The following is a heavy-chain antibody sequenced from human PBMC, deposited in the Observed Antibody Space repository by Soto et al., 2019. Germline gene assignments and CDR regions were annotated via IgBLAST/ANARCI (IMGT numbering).Heavy chain of an antibody. CDR3: VRDLWGFES. V-gene: IGHV3-64D*08. Sequence: GGSLRLSCAASGFTFSNYAVTWVRQAPGKGLESVSVTYSKGGSTHYADSVRGRFTISTDNSKNTLNLQMSSLRAEDTAVYYCVRDLWGFESWGQGTLVTVSS. D-gene: IGHD3-16*01. CDR2: TYSKGGST. CDR1: GFTFSNYA. J-gene: IGHJ4*02.